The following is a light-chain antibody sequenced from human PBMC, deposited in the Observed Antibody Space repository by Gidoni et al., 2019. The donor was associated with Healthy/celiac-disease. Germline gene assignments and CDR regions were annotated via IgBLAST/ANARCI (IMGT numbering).Light chain of an antibody. CDR2: EDN. J-gene: IGLJ2*01. CDR1: SGSIASNY. CDR3: QSYDSSNHGV. Sequence: GKTVTISCTRSSGSIASNYVQWYQQRPGSAPTTVIYEDNQRPSGVPDRFSGSIDSSSNSASLTISGLKTEDEADSYCQSYDSSNHGVFGGGTKLTVL. V-gene: IGLV6-57*03.